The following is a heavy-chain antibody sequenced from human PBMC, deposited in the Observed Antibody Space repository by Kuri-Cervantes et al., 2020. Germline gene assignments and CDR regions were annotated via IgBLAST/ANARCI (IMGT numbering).Heavy chain of an antibody. J-gene: IGHJ3*02. CDR3: ARDFDRAAMPGYAFDI. CDR1: GFTVSSNY. V-gene: IGHV3-66*01. D-gene: IGHD2-2*01. Sequence: GESLKISCAASGFTVSSNYMSWVRQAPGKGLEWVSVIYSGGSTYYADSVKGRFTISRDNSKNTLYLQMNSLRAEDTAVYYCARDFDRAAMPGYAFDIWGQGTMVTVSS. CDR2: IYSGGST.